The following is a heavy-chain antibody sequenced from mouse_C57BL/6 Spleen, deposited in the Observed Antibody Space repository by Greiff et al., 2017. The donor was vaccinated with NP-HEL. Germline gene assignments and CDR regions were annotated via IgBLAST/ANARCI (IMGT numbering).Heavy chain of an antibody. CDR1: GYWLAWCG. J-gene: IGHJ2*01. D-gene: IGHD2-4*01. CDR3: ARDYYDRFDY. V-gene: IGHV1-39*01. CDR2: LNPGGGTT. Sequence: VQLQQSGPELVTPGASVKIYCKASGYWLAWCGSKLVGEANGQSTYGLGVLNPGGGTTSYNQKFKGKATLTVDQSSSTAYMQLNSLTSEDYAVYYCARDYYDRFDYWGQGTTLTVSS.